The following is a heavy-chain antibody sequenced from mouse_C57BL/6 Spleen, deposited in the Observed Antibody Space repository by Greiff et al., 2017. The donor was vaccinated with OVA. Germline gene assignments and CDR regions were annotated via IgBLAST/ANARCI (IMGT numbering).Heavy chain of an antibody. CDR2: INSGSGGT. J-gene: IGHJ2*01. D-gene: IGHD1-2*01. V-gene: IGHV1-54*01. CDR1: GYAFTNYL. Sequence: VQLQQSGAELVRPGTSVKVFCKASGYAFTNYLIEWVKQRPGQGLEWIGVINSGSGGTNYNETFKGKETLTADKSSLTAYLQLSRRTSEDAAVYFCARGGDGDGGGGYWGQGTTLTVSS. CDR3: ARGGDGDGGGGY.